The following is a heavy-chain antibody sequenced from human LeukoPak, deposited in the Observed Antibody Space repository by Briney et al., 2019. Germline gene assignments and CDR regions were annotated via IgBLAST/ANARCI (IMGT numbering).Heavy chain of an antibody. CDR3: ARSIAARYYYYYYYMDV. Sequence: PSETLSLTCTVSGGSISNSYWSWIRQPAGKGLEWIGRIYTSGSTNYNPFLKSRVTMSVDTSKNQFSLKLSSVTAADTAVYYCARSIAARYYYYYYYMDVWGKGTTVTVSS. V-gene: IGHV4-4*07. D-gene: IGHD6-6*01. CDR2: IYTSGST. J-gene: IGHJ6*03. CDR1: GGSISNSY.